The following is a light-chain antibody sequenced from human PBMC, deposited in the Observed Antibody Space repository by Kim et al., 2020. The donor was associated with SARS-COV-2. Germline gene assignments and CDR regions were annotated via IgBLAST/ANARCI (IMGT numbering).Light chain of an antibody. CDR3: QKYNSAPWT. Sequence: ASNGDRVTITCRASQDIANSLAWYQQKPGKVPQVLIYAASTLQSGVPSRFSGSGSGTEFTLTIDSLQTEDVATYDCQKYNSAPWTFGPGTKVDIK. V-gene: IGKV1-27*01. CDR2: AAS. J-gene: IGKJ1*01. CDR1: QDIANS.